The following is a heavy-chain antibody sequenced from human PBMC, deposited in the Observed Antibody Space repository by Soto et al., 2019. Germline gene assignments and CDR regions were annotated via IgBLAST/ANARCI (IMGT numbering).Heavy chain of an antibody. V-gene: IGHV4-4*02. Sequence: QVQLQESGPGLVKPSGTLSLTCGVSGDSINNGYWWTWVRQPPGKGLEWIGEKHHSGSTNYNLSPKRXVSISLDKSKNQFSLKLSSVTAADTAVYFCASSSGWWRLDVWGQGTTVTVSS. D-gene: IGHD6-19*01. CDR2: KHHSGST. J-gene: IGHJ6*02. CDR3: ASSSGWWRLDV. CDR1: GDSINNGYW.